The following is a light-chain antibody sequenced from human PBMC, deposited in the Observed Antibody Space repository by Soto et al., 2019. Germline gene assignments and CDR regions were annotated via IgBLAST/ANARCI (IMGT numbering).Light chain of an antibody. CDR1: SSDIGAYNS. J-gene: IGLJ1*01. CDR3: SSRTTSKPYV. CDR2: EVS. Sequence: QSALTQPASVSGSPGQSITISCTGTSSDIGAYNSVSWYQQHPGKAPKLMIYEVSNRPSGVSNRFSASKSGNTASLTISGLQAEDEADYYCSSRTTSKPYVFGTGTKLTVL. V-gene: IGLV2-14*01.